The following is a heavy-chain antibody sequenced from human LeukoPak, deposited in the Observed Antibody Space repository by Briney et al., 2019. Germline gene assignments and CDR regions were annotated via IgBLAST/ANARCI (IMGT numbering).Heavy chain of an antibody. CDR1: GASINTNTYY. J-gene: IGHJ5*02. CDR3: ARLADYYDSSGSHNWFDP. V-gene: IGHV4-61*05. CDR2: IYYSGST. Sequence: SETLSLTCTVSGASINTNTYYWSWVRQPPGKGLEWFGYIYYSGSTNYNPSLKSRVTISVDTSKNQFSLKLSSVTAADTAVYYCARLADYYDSSGSHNWFDPWGQGTLVTVSS. D-gene: IGHD3-22*01.